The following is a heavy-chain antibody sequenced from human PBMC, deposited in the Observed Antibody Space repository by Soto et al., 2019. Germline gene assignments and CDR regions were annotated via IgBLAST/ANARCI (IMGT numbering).Heavy chain of an antibody. J-gene: IGHJ6*04. Sequence: PGGSLRLSCAASGFTFSSYSMNWVRQAPGKGLEWVSSISSSSSYIYYADSVKGRFTISRDNAKNSLYLQMNSLRAEDTAVYYCARTFWGSSPPHYYYYGMDVWGKGTTVTVSS. CDR3: ARTFWGSSPPHYYYYGMDV. CDR2: ISSSSSYI. CDR1: GFTFSSYS. V-gene: IGHV3-21*01. D-gene: IGHD3-16*01.